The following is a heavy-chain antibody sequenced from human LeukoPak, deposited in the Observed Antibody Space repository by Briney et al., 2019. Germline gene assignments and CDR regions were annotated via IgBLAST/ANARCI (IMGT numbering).Heavy chain of an antibody. Sequence: PSETLSLTCAVYGGSFSGYYWSWIRQPPGKGLEWIGEINHSGSTNYNPSLKSRVTISVDTSKNQFSLKLSSVTAADTAVYYCARGSDIVATMSHESYYYGMDVWGQGTTVTVSS. J-gene: IGHJ6*02. V-gene: IGHV4-34*01. CDR2: INHSGST. D-gene: IGHD5-12*01. CDR3: ARGSDIVATMSHESYYYGMDV. CDR1: GGSFSGYY.